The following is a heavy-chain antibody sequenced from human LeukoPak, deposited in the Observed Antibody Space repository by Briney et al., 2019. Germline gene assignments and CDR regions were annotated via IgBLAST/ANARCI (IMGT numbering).Heavy chain of an antibody. D-gene: IGHD6-19*01. CDR2: ISSSSSYI. V-gene: IGHV3-21*01. CDR1: GFTFSSYS. CDR3: ARNRSSLVAGQYYFDY. J-gene: IGHJ4*02. Sequence: GGSLRLSCAASGFTFSSYSMNWVRQAPGKGLEWVSSISSSSSYIYYADSVKGRFTISNDNAKNSLCLQMNSLRAEDTAVYYCARNRSSLVAGQYYFDYWGQGTLVTVSS.